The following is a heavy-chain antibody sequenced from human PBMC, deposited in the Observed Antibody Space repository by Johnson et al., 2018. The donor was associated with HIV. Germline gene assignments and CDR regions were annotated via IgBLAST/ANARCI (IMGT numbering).Heavy chain of an antibody. CDR2: IWYDGSNK. J-gene: IGHJ3*02. Sequence: QVQLVESGGGLVQPGRSLRLSCAASGFTFSSYGMHWVRQAPGKGLEWVAVIWYDGSNKYYADSVKGRFTIYSDNSKNTLLLQMNSLRTEDTAVYYCARAKGDRGAYDAFDIWGQGTLVTVSS. V-gene: IGHV3-33*01. CDR1: GFTFSSYG. D-gene: IGHD3-10*01. CDR3: ARAKGDRGAYDAFDI.